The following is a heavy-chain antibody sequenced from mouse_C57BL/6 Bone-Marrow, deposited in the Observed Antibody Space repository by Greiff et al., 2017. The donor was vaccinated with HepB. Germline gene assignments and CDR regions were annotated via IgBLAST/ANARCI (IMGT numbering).Heavy chain of an antibody. CDR3: TRVSGNYAMDY. Sequence: EVKVEESGEGLVKPGGSLKLSCAASGFTFSSYAMSWVRQTPEKRLEWVAYISSGGDYIYYADTVKGRFTISRDNARNTLYLQMSSLKSEDTAMYYCTRVSGNYAMDYWGQGTSVTVSS. CDR2: ISSGGDYI. J-gene: IGHJ4*01. CDR1: GFTFSSYA. D-gene: IGHD1-3*01. V-gene: IGHV5-9-1*02.